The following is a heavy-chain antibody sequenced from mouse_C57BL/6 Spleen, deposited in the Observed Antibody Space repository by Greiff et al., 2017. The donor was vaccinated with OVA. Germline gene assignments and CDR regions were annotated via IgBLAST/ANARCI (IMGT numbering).Heavy chain of an antibody. CDR1: GFSLSTSGMG. V-gene: IGHV8-12*01. D-gene: IGHD2-5*01. CDR2: IYWDDDK. Sequence: QVTLKVSGPGILQSSQTLSLTCSFSGFSLSTSGMGVSWIRQPSGKGLEWLAHIYWDDDKRYNPSLKSRLTISKDTSRNQVFLKITSVDTADTATYDCARSYSNYAWGYYFDYWGQGTTLTVSS. J-gene: IGHJ2*01. CDR3: ARSYSNYAWGYYFDY.